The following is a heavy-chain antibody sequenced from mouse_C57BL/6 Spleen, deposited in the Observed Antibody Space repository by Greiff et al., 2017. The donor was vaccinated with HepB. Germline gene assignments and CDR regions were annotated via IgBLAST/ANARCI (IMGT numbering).Heavy chain of an antibody. CDR2: ISGGGGNT. CDR1: GFTFSSYT. D-gene: IGHD3-2*02. Sequence: EVQLMESGGGLVKPGGSLKLSCAASGFTFSSYTMSWVRQTPEKRLEWVATISGGGGNTYYPDSVKGRFTISRDNAKNTLYLQMSSLRSEDTALYYCALDSSGLFAYWGQGTLVTVSA. CDR3: ALDSSGLFAY. V-gene: IGHV5-9*01. J-gene: IGHJ3*01.